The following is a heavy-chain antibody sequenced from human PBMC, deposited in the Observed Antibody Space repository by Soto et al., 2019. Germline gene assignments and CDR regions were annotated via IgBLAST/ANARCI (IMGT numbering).Heavy chain of an antibody. V-gene: IGHV4-4*02. CDR3: ARLYDYVWGSYRYFDY. Sequence: TSETLSLTCAVSGGSISSSNWWSWVCQPPGKGLEWIGEIYHSGSTNYNPSLKSRVTISVDKSKNQFSLKLSSVTAADTAVYYCARLYDYVWGSYRYFDYWGQGTLVTVSS. CDR2: IYHSGST. CDR1: GGSISSSNW. D-gene: IGHD3-16*02. J-gene: IGHJ4*02.